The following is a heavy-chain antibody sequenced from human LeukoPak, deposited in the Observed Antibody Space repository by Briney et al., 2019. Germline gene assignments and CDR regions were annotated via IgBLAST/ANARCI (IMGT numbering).Heavy chain of an antibody. V-gene: IGHV3-11*01. Sequence: GGSLRLSCAASGFTSSDYYMSWIRQAPGKGLEWVSYIGSSGYYADSVKGRFTISRDNAKNSLYLQMNSLRAEDTAVYYCARYYYNSSGYYYFDYWGQGTLVTVSS. CDR3: ARYYYNSSGYYYFDY. J-gene: IGHJ4*02. D-gene: IGHD3-22*01. CDR2: IGSSG. CDR1: GFTSSDYY.